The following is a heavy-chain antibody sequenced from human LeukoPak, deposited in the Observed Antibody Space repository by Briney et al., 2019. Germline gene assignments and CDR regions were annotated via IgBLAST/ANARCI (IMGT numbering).Heavy chain of an antibody. CDR1: GNEFIRHT. CDR3: AREYDSRARFDS. D-gene: IGHD6-13*01. CDR2: VRSNGDYT. J-gene: IGHJ4*02. V-gene: IGHV3-21*01. Sequence: GGSLRLSCAGSGNEFIRHTMNWVRRASGKGLEWISSVRSNGDYTYYADSVKGRFSISRDNARTSVYLQMNSLRVEDTAIYYCAREYDSRARFDSWGQGTLVTVSS.